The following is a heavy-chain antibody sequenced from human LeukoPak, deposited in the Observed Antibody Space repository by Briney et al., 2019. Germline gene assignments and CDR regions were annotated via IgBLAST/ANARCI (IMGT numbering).Heavy chain of an antibody. J-gene: IGHJ4*02. Sequence: QPSETLSLTCTVSGGSISSYYWSWIRQPPGKGLEWIGYIYYSGSTNYNPSLKSRVTISVDTSKNQFSLKLSSVTAADTAVYYCAREGGSGSYCDYWGQGTLVTVSS. CDR3: AREGGSGSYCDY. CDR2: IYYSGST. V-gene: IGHV4-59*01. D-gene: IGHD3-10*01. CDR1: GGSISSYY.